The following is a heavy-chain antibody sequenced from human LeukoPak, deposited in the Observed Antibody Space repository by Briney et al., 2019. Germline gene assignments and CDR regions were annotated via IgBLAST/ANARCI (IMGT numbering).Heavy chain of an antibody. CDR1: GFTFSSYA. J-gene: IGHJ6*03. CDR3: ARDYEGSSWVYYYYYMDV. Sequence: GRSLRLSCAASGFTFSSYAMHWVRQAPGKGLEWVAVISYDGSNKYYADSVKGRFTISRDNSKNTLYLQMNSLRAEDTAVYYCARDYEGSSWVYYYYYMDVWGKGTTVTVSS. D-gene: IGHD6-13*01. V-gene: IGHV3-30-3*01. CDR2: ISYDGSNK.